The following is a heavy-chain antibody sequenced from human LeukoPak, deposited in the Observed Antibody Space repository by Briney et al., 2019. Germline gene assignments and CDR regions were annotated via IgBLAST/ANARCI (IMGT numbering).Heavy chain of an antibody. J-gene: IGHJ5*02. CDR3: ASTVVVAATFWFDP. V-gene: IGHV4-61*01. D-gene: IGHD2-15*01. CDR1: GGSVSSGSYY. Sequence: SETLSLTCTVSGGSVSSGSYYWSWIRQPPGKGLEWIAYIYYSGSTNYNPSLKSRVTISADTSKNQFSLRLNSVTAADTAVYYCASTVVVAATFWFDPWGQGTLVTVSS. CDR2: IYYSGST.